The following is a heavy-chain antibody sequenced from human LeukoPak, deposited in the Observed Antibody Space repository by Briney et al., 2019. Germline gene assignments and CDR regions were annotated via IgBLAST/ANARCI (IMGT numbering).Heavy chain of an antibody. Sequence: GGSLRLSCAASGFTFSSYGMTWVRQAPGKGLEWVSYISSSSSTIYYADSVKGRFTISRDNAKNSLYLQLNSLRAEDTAVYYCARLKAAGNGSGGTWGQGTLVTVSS. CDR2: ISSSSSTI. CDR3: ARLKAAGNGSGGT. J-gene: IGHJ4*02. CDR1: GFTFSSYG. D-gene: IGHD3-10*01. V-gene: IGHV3-48*01.